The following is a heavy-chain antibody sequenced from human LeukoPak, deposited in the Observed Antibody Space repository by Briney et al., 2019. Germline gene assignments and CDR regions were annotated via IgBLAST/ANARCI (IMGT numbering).Heavy chain of an antibody. Sequence: GGSLRLSCAASGFTFDDYGMTLVRQAPGKGLEWVSSINWNGDSTGYADSVEGRFTISRDNAKNSLYLQMNSLRAEDTALYYCARDPCGSTSCYPYWGQGTLVTVSS. CDR1: GFTFDDYG. V-gene: IGHV3-20*04. J-gene: IGHJ4*02. CDR3: ARDPCGSTSCYPY. D-gene: IGHD2-2*01. CDR2: INWNGDST.